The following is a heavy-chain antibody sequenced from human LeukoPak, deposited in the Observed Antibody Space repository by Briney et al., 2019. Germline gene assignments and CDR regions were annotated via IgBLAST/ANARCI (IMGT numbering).Heavy chain of an antibody. CDR3: ARRRPTSFANFDY. Sequence: SETLSLTCTVSGGSVSSGRYYWGWIRQPPGKGLEWIGEINHSGSTNYNPSPKSRVTISVDTSKNQFSLKLSSVTAADTAVYYCARRRPTSFANFDYWGQGTLVTVSS. CDR1: GGSVSSGRYY. CDR2: INHSGST. V-gene: IGHV4-39*07. D-gene: IGHD3-10*01. J-gene: IGHJ4*02.